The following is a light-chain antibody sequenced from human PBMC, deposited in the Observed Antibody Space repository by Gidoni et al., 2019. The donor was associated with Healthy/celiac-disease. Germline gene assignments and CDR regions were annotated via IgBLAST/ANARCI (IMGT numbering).Light chain of an antibody. J-gene: IGKJ4*01. Sequence: AIQMTQSPSSLSASVGDRVTITCRASQGIRNDLGWYQQKPGKAPKLLIYAASSLQSGVPSRFSGSGSGTDFTLTISSLQPEDFAAYYCLQDYNYPPLTFGGGTKVEIK. CDR3: LQDYNYPPLT. V-gene: IGKV1-6*01. CDR1: QGIRND. CDR2: AAS.